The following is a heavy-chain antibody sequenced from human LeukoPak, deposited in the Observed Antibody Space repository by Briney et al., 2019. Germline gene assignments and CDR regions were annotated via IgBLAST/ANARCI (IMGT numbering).Heavy chain of an antibody. V-gene: IGHV3-53*01. J-gene: IGHJ4*02. CDR3: ARDLRYGSGSYYNDY. CDR1: GFTVSSNY. D-gene: IGHD3-10*01. Sequence: GGSLRLSCAASGFTVSSNYMSWVRQAPGKGLEWVSVIYSGGSTYYADSVKGRFTISRDNSKNTLYLQMNSLRAEDTAVYYCARDLRYGSGSYYNDYWGQGTLVTVSS. CDR2: IYSGGST.